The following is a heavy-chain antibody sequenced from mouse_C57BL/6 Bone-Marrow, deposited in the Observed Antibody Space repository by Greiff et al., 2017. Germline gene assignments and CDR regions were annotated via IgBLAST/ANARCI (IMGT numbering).Heavy chain of an antibody. D-gene: IGHD2-2*01. CDR1: GYTFTSYW. Sequence: QVQLQQPGAELVMPGASVKLSCKASGYTFTSYWMHWVKQRPGQGLEWIGEIDPSDSYTNYNQKFKGKSTLTVDKSSSTAYMQLSSLTSEDAAVSYCAREATMVKGYRDFDVWGTGTTV. V-gene: IGHV1-69*01. CDR3: AREATMVKGYRDFDV. CDR2: IDPSDSYT. J-gene: IGHJ1*03.